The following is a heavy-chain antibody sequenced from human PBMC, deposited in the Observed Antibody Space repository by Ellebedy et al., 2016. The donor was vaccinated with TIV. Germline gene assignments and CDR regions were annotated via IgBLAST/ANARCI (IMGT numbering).Heavy chain of an antibody. Sequence: AASVKVSCKASGYTFTSYGFSWVRQAPGQGLEWMGWISGYSGNRNYAQKLQGRVTMTTDTSTNTAYMELRSLRSDDTAVYFCARGSGSYTYGMDVWGQGTTVTVFS. D-gene: IGHD1-26*01. CDR3: ARGSGSYTYGMDV. J-gene: IGHJ6*02. CDR1: GYTFTSYG. CDR2: ISGYSGNR. V-gene: IGHV1-18*01.